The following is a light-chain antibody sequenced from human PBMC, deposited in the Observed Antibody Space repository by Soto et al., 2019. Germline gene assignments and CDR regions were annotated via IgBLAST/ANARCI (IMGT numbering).Light chain of an antibody. V-gene: IGKV3-15*01. Sequence: EMVMTQSPVTLSVSPGESATLSCRASQSVISNSAWYQQNPGQAPRLLIYGASTRATGTPDRSSGSGSGTEFTLTISSLQSGDFAVYYCQQYNRWPFTFGPGTKGDI. CDR2: GAS. CDR1: QSVISN. J-gene: IGKJ3*01. CDR3: QQYNRWPFT.